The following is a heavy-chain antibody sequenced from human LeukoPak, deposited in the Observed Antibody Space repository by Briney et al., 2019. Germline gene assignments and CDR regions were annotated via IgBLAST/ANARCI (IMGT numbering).Heavy chain of an antibody. CDR2: INPNSGGT. CDR1: GYTFTGNY. J-gene: IGHJ4*02. D-gene: IGHD1-1*01. Sequence: ASVKVSCTASGYTFTGNYMHWVRQAPGQGLEWMGWINPNSGGTNYAQKFQGRVTMTRDTSISTAYMELSRLRSDDTAVYYCARDLDWNDAPYYFDYWGQGTLVTVSS. V-gene: IGHV1-2*02. CDR3: ARDLDWNDAPYYFDY.